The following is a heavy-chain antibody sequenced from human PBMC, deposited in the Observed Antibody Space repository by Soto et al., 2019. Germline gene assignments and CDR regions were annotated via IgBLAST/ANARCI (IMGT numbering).Heavy chain of an antibody. CDR3: ARGHYGMDV. J-gene: IGHJ6*02. CDR1: GFKFYNYW. V-gene: IGHV3-7*05. Sequence: PGGSLRLSCAASGFKFYNYWMTWVRQAPGGGLEWVASIKKDGSEKYYVDSVKGRFIISRDNTKNSLDLQMNSLRAEDTAVYYCARGHYGMDVWGQATTVTVS. CDR2: IKKDGSEK.